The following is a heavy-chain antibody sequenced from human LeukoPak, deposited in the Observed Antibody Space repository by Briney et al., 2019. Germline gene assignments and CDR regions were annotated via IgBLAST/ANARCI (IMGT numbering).Heavy chain of an antibody. CDR3: ARGLVGATTGAYSFDY. CDR1: RGTFSSYA. V-gene: IGHV1-69*13. CDR2: IIPIFGTA. Sequence: ASVKVSCKASRGTFSSYAISWVRQAPGQGLEWMGGIIPIFGTANYAQKFQGRVTIIADESTSTAYMELSSLRSEDTAVYYCARGLVGATTGAYSFDYWGRGTLVTVSS. D-gene: IGHD1-26*01. J-gene: IGHJ4*02.